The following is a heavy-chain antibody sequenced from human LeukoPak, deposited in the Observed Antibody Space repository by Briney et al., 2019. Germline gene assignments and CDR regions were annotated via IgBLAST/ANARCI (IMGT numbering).Heavy chain of an antibody. J-gene: IGHJ4*02. V-gene: IGHV1-2*02. CDR1: GYTFTGYF. CDR3: ARLRYSSSWYYFDY. D-gene: IGHD6-13*01. CDR2: INPSTGGT. Sequence: ASVKVSCKASGYTFTGYFMHWVRQAPGQGLEWVAWINPSTGGTNYAQRLQGRVTLTLDMSISTAHMELSSLTSEDTAVYYCARLRYSSSWYYFDYWGQESLVTVSS.